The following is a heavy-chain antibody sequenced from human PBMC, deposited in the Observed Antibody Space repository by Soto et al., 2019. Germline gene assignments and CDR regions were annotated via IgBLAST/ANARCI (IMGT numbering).Heavy chain of an antibody. J-gene: IGHJ4*02. CDR1: GDSVSSNTAA. CDR3: ARGVAGSGFDL. V-gene: IGHV6-1*01. D-gene: IGHD6-19*01. Sequence: QVHLQQSGPGLVKPSQTLSLTCAISGDSVSSNTAAWNWIRSSPSRGLEWLGRTYYRSNWRHDYAVSVKSRIAVNPATSKNHCSLQLNSVTPDDTAVYYCARGVAGSGFDLWGQGALVTVSS. CDR2: TYYRSNWRH.